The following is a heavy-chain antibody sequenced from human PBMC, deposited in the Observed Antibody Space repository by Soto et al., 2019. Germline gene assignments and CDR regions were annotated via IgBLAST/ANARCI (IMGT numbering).Heavy chain of an antibody. CDR3: ATYGGDTGRFDF. CDR1: GGSIGSGGYY. V-gene: IGHV4-39*01. D-gene: IGHD4-17*01. J-gene: IGHJ4*02. CDR2: SGTT. Sequence: SETLSLTCTVSGGSIGSGGYYWSWIRQHPGKGLEWIGSGTTYYNPSLRSRVTISLDSSKNQFSLKVTSVTAADTAVYYCATYGGDTGRFDFWGQGTLVTVSS.